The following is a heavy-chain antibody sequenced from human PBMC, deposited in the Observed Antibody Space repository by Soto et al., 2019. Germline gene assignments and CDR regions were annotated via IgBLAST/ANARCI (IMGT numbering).Heavy chain of an antibody. CDR1: GYTFTTYW. Sequence: PGESLKISCKTSGYTFTTYWVGWVRQRPGEGLEWMGIIYPSDSDTRYSPSFQGHVMFSVDKSLETAYLEWSSLKTSDTAVYLCARRAGVMVPFDYWGQGTQVTVSS. CDR2: IYPSDSDT. J-gene: IGHJ4*02. CDR3: ARRAGVMVPFDY. D-gene: IGHD3-16*01. V-gene: IGHV5-51*01.